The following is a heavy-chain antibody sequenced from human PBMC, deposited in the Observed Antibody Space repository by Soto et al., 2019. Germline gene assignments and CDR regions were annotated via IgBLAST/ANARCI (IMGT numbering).Heavy chain of an antibody. CDR1: GGTFKNYT. J-gene: IGHJ4*02. CDR2: IIPMYDSA. CDR3: ATWRTYSGSYCFDY. Sequence: QVQLVQSGAELKKPGSSVNVSCAASGGTFKNYTITWVRQAPGQGLEWIGQIIPMYDSANYAQRFQGRVTISADKSTNIAYMELSGLRSEDTALYYCATWRTYSGSYCFDYWGQGTLGSVSS. V-gene: IGHV1-69*06. D-gene: IGHD1-26*01.